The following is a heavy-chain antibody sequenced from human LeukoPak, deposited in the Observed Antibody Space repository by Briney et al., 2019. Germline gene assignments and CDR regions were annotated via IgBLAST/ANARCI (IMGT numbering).Heavy chain of an antibody. CDR2: ISGSGDST. V-gene: IGHV3-23*01. Sequence: GGSLRLSCAASGFTFSNYAMRWVRQAPGKGLEWVSGISGSGDSTYYADSVKGRFTISRDNSKNTLYLQMNSLRPEDTAVYFCARDQDWSFDYWGQGTLVTVSS. J-gene: IGHJ4*02. CDR3: ARDQDWSFDY. D-gene: IGHD2-15*01. CDR1: GFTFSNYA.